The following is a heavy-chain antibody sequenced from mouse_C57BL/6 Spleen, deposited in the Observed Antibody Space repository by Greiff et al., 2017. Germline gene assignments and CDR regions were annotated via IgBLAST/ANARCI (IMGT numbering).Heavy chain of an antibody. CDR1: GYTFTSYW. CDR2: IDPSDSET. J-gene: IGHJ1*03. V-gene: IGHV1-52*01. CDR3: ARNYDYDGGWYFDV. D-gene: IGHD2-4*01. Sequence: VQLQQPGAELVRPGSSVKLSCKASGYTFTSYWMHWVKQRPIQGLEWIGNIDPSDSETHYNQKFKDKATLTVYKSSSTAYMQLSSLTSEDSSVYYCARNYDYDGGWYFDVWGTGTTVTVSS.